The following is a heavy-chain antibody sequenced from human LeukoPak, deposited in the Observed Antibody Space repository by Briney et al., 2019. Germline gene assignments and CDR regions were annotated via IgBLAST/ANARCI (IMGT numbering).Heavy chain of an antibody. Sequence: ETLSLTCTVSGYSISSGYYWGWIRQPPGRGLEWIGSIYHSGGTYYKPSLKSRVTISLDTSKNQFSLMLTSVTAADTAVYYCARDDYYCDTPSRAFDNWGQGTMVTVSS. J-gene: IGHJ3*02. V-gene: IGHV4-38-2*02. CDR3: ARDDYYCDTPSRAFDN. D-gene: IGHD3-22*01. CDR1: GYSISSGYY. CDR2: IYHSGGT.